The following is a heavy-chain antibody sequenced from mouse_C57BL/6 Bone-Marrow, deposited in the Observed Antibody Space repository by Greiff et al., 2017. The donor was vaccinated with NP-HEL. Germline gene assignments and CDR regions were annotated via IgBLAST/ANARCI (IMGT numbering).Heavy chain of an antibody. CDR1: GYTFPSYW. CDR2: IYPSDSET. J-gene: IGHJ4*01. V-gene: IGHV1-61*01. D-gene: IGHD1-3*01. CDR3: ARELDYAMDY. Sequence: QVQLQQPGAELVRPGSSVKLSCKASGYTFPSYWMDWVKQRPGQGLEWIGNIYPSDSETHYNQKFKDKATFTVDKSSSTAYMQLSRLTSEDSAVYYCARELDYAMDYWGKGTSVTVAS.